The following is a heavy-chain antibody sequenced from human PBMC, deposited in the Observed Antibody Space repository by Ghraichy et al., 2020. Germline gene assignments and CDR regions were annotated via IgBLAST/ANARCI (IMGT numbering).Heavy chain of an antibody. CDR2: ISSSSSYI. CDR1: GFAFNDAW. Sequence: GGSLRLSCAASGFAFNDAWMNWVRQAPGKGLEWVSSISSSSSYIYYADSVKGRFTISRDNAKNSLYLQMNSLRAEDTAVYYCARDHEAGSGYESYFDYWGQGTLVTVSS. CDR3: ARDHEAGSGYESYFDY. D-gene: IGHD5-12*01. V-gene: IGHV3-21*01. J-gene: IGHJ4*02.